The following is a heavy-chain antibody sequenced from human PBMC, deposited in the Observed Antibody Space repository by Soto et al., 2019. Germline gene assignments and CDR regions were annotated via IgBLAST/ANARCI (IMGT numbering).Heavy chain of an antibody. V-gene: IGHV3-23*01. D-gene: IGHD1-1*01. J-gene: IGHJ4*02. Sequence: GGSLRLSCAASGFTFSSYAMSWVRQAPGKGLEWVSVISGSGDSTYYADSVKGRSTISRDNSKNTLYLQMNSLRAEDTAVYYCAKRATGTYFDYWGQGTLVTVSS. CDR3: AKRATGTYFDY. CDR2: ISGSGDST. CDR1: GFTFSSYA.